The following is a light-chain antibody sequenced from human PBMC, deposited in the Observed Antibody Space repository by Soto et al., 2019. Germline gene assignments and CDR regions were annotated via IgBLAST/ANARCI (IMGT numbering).Light chain of an antibody. Sequence: QSALTQPASVSGSPGQSITISCTGTGSDVGGYNFVSWYQQHPGKAPKIMICEVSNRPSGVSNRFSGSKSGNTASLTISGLQAEDEADYYCSSHTRSSTYVFGTGTKLTVL. CDR1: GSDVGGYNF. CDR3: SSHTRSSTYV. J-gene: IGLJ1*01. CDR2: EVS. V-gene: IGLV2-14*01.